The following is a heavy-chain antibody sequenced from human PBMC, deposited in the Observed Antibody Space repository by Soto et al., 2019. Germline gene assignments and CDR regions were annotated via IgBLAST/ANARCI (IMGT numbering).Heavy chain of an antibody. D-gene: IGHD6-19*01. CDR3: ARDQSPSSGWPGMDV. CDR1: GYTFTDYY. Sequence: ASVKVSCKASGYTFTDYYMHWVRQVPGQGLEWMGWINPNSGGTNYAQKCQGRVTMTRDTSISTAYMELNRLRSDDTAVYYCARDQSPSSGWPGMDVWGQGSTVTSP. CDR2: INPNSGGT. V-gene: IGHV1-2*02. J-gene: IGHJ6*02.